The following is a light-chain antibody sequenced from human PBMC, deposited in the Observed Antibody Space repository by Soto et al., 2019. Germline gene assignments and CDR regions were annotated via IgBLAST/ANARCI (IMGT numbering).Light chain of an antibody. CDR1: SSNIGAGYD. CDR2: GNN. Sequence: QSVLTQPPSVSGAPGQRVTISCTGSSSNIGAGYDVHWYQQVPGTSPKLLIYGNNNRPSGVPDRFSGSKSGTSASLAITGLQAEDEADYYCQSYDTSLRGVFGGGTKLTVL. J-gene: IGLJ2*01. V-gene: IGLV1-40*01. CDR3: QSYDTSLRGV.